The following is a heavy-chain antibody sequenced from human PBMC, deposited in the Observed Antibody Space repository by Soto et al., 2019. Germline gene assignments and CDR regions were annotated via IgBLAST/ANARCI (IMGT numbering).Heavy chain of an antibody. CDR3: ARNYYDSSGYYYGHFDY. Sequence: ASVKVSCKASGYTFTGYYMHWVRQAPGQGLEWMGWISAYNGNTNYAQKLQGRVTMTTDTSTSTAYMELRSLRSDDTAVYYCARNYYDSSGYYYGHFDYWGQGTLVTVSS. V-gene: IGHV1-18*04. CDR2: ISAYNGNT. D-gene: IGHD3-22*01. CDR1: GYTFTGYY. J-gene: IGHJ4*02.